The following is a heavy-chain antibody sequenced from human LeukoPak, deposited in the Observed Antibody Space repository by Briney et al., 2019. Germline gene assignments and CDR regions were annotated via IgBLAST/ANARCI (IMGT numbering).Heavy chain of an antibody. CDR3: ARTKEMASISYFDS. J-gene: IGHJ4*02. D-gene: IGHD5-24*01. V-gene: IGHV3-48*03. CDR1: GFTFSSYE. CDR2: IDSSGSNI. Sequence: GGSLRLSCAASGFTFSSYEMNWVRQAPGKGLEWVSYIDSSGSNIHYADSVKGRFTISRDNAKNSLYPQMNSLRAEDTAVYYCARTKEMASISYFDSWGQGTLVTVSS.